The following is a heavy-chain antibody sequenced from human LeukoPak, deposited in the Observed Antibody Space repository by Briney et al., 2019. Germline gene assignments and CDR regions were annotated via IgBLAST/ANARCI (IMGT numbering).Heavy chain of an antibody. V-gene: IGHV3-48*03. J-gene: IGHJ4*02. D-gene: IGHD6-13*01. Sequence: GGSLRLSCAASGFTFSSYEMNWVRQAPGKGLEWISYISSSGSTRYYADSMRGRFTISRDNAKNSLYLQMNSLRAEDTAVYYCAREYRIAAAGHFDYWGQGTLVTVSS. CDR1: GFTFSSYE. CDR3: AREYRIAAAGHFDY. CDR2: ISSSGSTR.